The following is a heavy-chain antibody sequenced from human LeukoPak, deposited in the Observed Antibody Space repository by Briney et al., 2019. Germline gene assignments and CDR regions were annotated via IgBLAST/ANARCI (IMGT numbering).Heavy chain of an antibody. CDR2: INPNSGGT. V-gene: IGHV1-2*02. Sequence: GASVKVSCKASGYTFTVYYMHWVRQAPGQGLEWMGWINPNSGGTNYGRVTMTRDTSISTAYMELSRLRSDDTAVYYCARGAWDTAMALDYWGQGTLVTVSS. CDR1: GYTFTVYY. J-gene: IGHJ4*02. CDR3: ARGAWDTAMALDY. D-gene: IGHD5-18*01.